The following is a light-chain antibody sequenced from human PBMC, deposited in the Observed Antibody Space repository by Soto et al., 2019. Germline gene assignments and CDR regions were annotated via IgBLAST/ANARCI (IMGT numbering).Light chain of an antibody. J-gene: IGLJ3*02. Sequence: QSTLTQPPSVSAAPRQRVTISCSGSSSNIGNNAVNWYQHVPGKAPKLLIHFDDRVPSGTPDRFSGSKSGTSASLVISGLQSEDEVDYYCAAWDDSLNGPLFGGGTKVTVL. CDR2: FDD. V-gene: IGLV1-36*01. CDR3: AAWDDSLNGPL. CDR1: SSNIGNNA.